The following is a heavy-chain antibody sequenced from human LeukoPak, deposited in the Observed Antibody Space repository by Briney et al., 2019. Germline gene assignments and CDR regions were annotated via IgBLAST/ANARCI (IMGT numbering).Heavy chain of an antibody. D-gene: IGHD6-25*01. V-gene: IGHV3-74*01. Sequence: GGSLRLSCAASGFTFRNLWMHWVRQAPGKGLVWVSRIKSDGSITNYADSVKGRFTISRDNAKSTLYLQMNSLRAEDTAVYYCARQGTSADFDYWGQGTLVTVSS. CDR2: IKSDGSIT. CDR1: GFTFRNLW. CDR3: ARQGTSADFDY. J-gene: IGHJ4*02.